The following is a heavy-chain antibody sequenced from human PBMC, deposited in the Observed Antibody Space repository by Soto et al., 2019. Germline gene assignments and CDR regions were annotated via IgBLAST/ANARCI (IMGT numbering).Heavy chain of an antibody. Sequence: QVQLVQSGAEVKKPGSSVKVSCKASGGTFSSYAISWVRQAPGQGLEWMGGIIPIFGTANYAQKFQGRVTITADESTSKASMELGSLRSEDTAVYYCARENITGPTPPPFDPWGQGTLVTVSS. CDR1: GGTFSSYA. CDR3: ARENITGPTPPPFDP. D-gene: IGHD1-7*01. J-gene: IGHJ5*02. CDR2: IIPIFGTA. V-gene: IGHV1-69*12.